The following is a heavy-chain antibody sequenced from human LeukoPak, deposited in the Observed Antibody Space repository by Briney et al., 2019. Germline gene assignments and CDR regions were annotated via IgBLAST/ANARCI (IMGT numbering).Heavy chain of an antibody. V-gene: IGHV4-39*07. Sequence: SETLSLTCTVSGGSISSSSYYWGWIRQPPGKGLGWIGSIYYSGSTYYNPSLKSRVTISVDTSKNQFSLKLSSVTAADTAVYYCARGGRGQQFDYWGQGTLVTVSS. D-gene: IGHD6-13*01. J-gene: IGHJ4*02. CDR2: IYYSGST. CDR3: ARGGRGQQFDY. CDR1: GGSISSSSYY.